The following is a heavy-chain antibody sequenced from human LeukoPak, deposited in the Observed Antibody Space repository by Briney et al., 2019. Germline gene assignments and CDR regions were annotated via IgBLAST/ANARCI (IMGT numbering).Heavy chain of an antibody. V-gene: IGHV3-30*04. CDR2: ISYDGSNK. CDR1: GFTFSSYA. J-gene: IGHJ4*02. D-gene: IGHD4-17*01. CDR3: ARDEGYGDPLFDY. Sequence: QPGRSLRLSCAASGFTFSSYAMHWVRQAPGKGLEWVAVISYDGSNKYYADSVKGRFTISRDSSKNTLYLQMNSLRAEDTAVYYCARDEGYGDPLFDYWGQGTLVTVSS.